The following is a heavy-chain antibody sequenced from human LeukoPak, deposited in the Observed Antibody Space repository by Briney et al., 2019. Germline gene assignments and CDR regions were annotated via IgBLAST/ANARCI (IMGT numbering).Heavy chain of an antibody. Sequence: GGSLRLSCAASGFTFSSYAMHWVRQAPGKGLEWVAVISYDGSNQYYADSVKGRLTISRDNSKNTLYLQMNSLRAEDTAVYYCARAWSTSCYDYWGQGTLVTVSS. J-gene: IGHJ4*02. V-gene: IGHV3-30*01. CDR1: GFTFSSYA. D-gene: IGHD2-2*01. CDR3: ARAWSTSCYDY. CDR2: ISYDGSNQ.